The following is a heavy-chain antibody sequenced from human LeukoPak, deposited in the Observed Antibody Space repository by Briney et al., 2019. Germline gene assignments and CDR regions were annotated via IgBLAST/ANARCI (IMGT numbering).Heavy chain of an antibody. D-gene: IGHD6-6*01. Sequence: GGSLRLSCAASGFTFSIYTMNWVRQTPGKGLEWVSSISSSSSYIHYADSVKGRFTISRDNAKNSLYLQMNSLRAEDTAVYYCVPRRSSGLLDYWGQGTLVTVST. J-gene: IGHJ4*02. CDR1: GFTFSIYT. CDR3: VPRRSSGLLDY. CDR2: ISSSSSYI. V-gene: IGHV3-21*01.